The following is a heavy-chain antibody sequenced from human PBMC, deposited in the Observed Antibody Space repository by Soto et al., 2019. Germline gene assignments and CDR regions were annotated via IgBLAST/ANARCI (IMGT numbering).Heavy chain of an antibody. CDR2: ISDDGTNK. J-gene: IGHJ3*02. D-gene: IGHD2-2*01. CDR3: AKDYLGSRKAFDI. Sequence: SCAVYGFTFSNYGMHWVRQAPGKGLEWVALISDDGTNKYFVDSVKGRFTISRDTSKNMLYLQMNRLRAEDTAVYYCAKDYLGSRKAFDIWGRGTVVTVSS. V-gene: IGHV3-30*18. CDR1: GFTFSNYG.